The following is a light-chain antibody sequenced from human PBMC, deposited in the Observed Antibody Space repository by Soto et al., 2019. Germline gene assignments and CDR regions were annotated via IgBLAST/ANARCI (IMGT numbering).Light chain of an antibody. CDR1: QSISGL. CDR3: QQYNTFWT. CDR2: KAS. J-gene: IGKJ1*01. V-gene: IGKV1-5*03. Sequence: DIQMTQSPSTLSASVGDRVTITCRASQSISGLLAWYQQKPGKXPXXLIYKASGLESGVPSRFSGSGSGTEFTLTINGLQPDDFATDYCQQYNTFWTFGQGTKVDIK.